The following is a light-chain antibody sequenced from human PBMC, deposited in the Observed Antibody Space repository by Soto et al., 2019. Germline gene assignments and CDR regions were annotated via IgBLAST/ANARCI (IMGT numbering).Light chain of an antibody. V-gene: IGKV1-39*01. CDR2: AAS. Sequence: DIHMTQCPSSLSASTGRAITITSGASQSITDYLNWYQQKPGKAPKLLIYAASSLQSGVPSRFSASGSGTDFTLTISRLQPEDFATYFCQQTYITPFTFGQGTRLEIK. J-gene: IGKJ5*01. CDR1: QSITDY. CDR3: QQTYITPFT.